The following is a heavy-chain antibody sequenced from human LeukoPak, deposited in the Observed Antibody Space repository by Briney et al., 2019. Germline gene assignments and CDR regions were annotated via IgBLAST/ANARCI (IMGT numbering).Heavy chain of an antibody. CDR2: ISGSGDT. V-gene: IGHV3-23*01. CDR1: GFTFSTYA. D-gene: IGHD1-26*01. Sequence: GGSLRLSCAASGFTFSTYAMSWVRQAPGKGLEWVSAISGSGDTYYSDSVRGRFTISRDNSKNTLYLQMNSLRAEDTAVYPCAKDAMGATAYYFDYWGQGTLVTVSS. J-gene: IGHJ4*02. CDR3: AKDAMGATAYYFDY.